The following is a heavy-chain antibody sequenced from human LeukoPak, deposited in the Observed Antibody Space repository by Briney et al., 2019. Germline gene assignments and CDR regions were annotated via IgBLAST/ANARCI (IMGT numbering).Heavy chain of an antibody. Sequence: GGSLRLSCAASGFTFSSYNMNWVRQAPGKGLEWVSYISSSSSTIYYADSVKGRFTISRDNAKNSLYLQMNSLRADDTAVYFCAREGYDSPDVWGKGTTVTVSS. D-gene: IGHD3-3*01. CDR2: ISSSSSTI. CDR1: GFTFSSYN. CDR3: AREGYDSPDV. V-gene: IGHV3-48*01. J-gene: IGHJ6*04.